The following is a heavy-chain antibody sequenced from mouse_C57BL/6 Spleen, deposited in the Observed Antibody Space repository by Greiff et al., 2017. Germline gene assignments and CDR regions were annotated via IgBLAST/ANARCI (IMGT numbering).Heavy chain of an antibody. CDR1: GFTFTDYY. D-gene: IGHD1-1*01. CDR3: ARLYGSSYWYFDV. V-gene: IGHV7-3*01. J-gene: IGHJ1*03. CDR2: IRNKANGYTT. Sequence: DVMLVESGGGLVQPGGSLSLSCAASGFTFTDYYMSWVRQPPGKALEWLGFIRNKANGYTTEYSASVKGRFTISRDNSQSILYLQMNALRAEDSATYYCARLYGSSYWYFDVWGTGTTVTVSS.